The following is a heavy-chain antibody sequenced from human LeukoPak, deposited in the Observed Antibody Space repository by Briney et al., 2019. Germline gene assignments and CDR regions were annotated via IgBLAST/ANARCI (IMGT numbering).Heavy chain of an antibody. V-gene: IGHV4-39*07. Sequence: SETLSLTCTVSGDSISSNYYYWGWIRQPPGKGLGWIGSIDHIGTTYYNPSLKSRVLVSVDTSKNQFSLKVTSLTAADTAVYYCARVYVDTAMYDYWGQGTLVTVSS. CDR2: IDHIGTT. D-gene: IGHD5-18*01. CDR1: GDSISSNYYY. CDR3: ARVYVDTAMYDY. J-gene: IGHJ4*02.